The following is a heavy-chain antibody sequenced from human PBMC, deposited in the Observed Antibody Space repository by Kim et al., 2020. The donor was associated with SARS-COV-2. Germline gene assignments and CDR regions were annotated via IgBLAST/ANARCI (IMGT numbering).Heavy chain of an antibody. D-gene: IGHD6-6*01. CDR1: GGSISFGNYH. Sequence: SETLSLTCTVSGGSISFGNYHWSWIRQHPVKGLEWIGYIYYTGSAGYNPSLNSRLSISVDTSNNQFSLRLSSVTAADTAVYYCAGDGGSSLYYYYGMDVWGQGTTVTVSS. CDR2: IYYTGSA. CDR3: AGDGGSSLYYYYGMDV. J-gene: IGHJ6*02. V-gene: IGHV4-31*03.